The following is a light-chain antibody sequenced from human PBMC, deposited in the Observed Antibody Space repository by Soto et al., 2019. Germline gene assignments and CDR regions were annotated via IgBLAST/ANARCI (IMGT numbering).Light chain of an antibody. J-gene: IGKJ2*01. V-gene: IGKV3-20*01. CDR3: QQFDGSSYT. Sequence: DIVLTQSPGTLSLSPGERATLSCRASQSVRSDYLAWYQQKPGQTPRLLVYGASNRATGIPDRFSASGSGTVFTLTISRLEPDDFAVYYCQQFDGSSYTFGQGSKLESK. CDR1: QSVRSDY. CDR2: GAS.